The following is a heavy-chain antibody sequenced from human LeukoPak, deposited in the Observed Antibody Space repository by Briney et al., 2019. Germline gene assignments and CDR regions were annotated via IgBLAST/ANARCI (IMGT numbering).Heavy chain of an antibody. J-gene: IGHJ4*02. CDR2: FDPEDGET. Sequence: ASVKASCKVSGYTLTELSMHWVRQAPGKGLEWMGGFDPEDGETIYAQKFQGRVTMTEDTSTDTAYMELSSLRSEDTAVYYCATQGSSSWYFDYWGQGTLVTVSS. D-gene: IGHD6-13*01. CDR1: GYTLTELS. CDR3: ATQGSSSWYFDY. V-gene: IGHV1-24*01.